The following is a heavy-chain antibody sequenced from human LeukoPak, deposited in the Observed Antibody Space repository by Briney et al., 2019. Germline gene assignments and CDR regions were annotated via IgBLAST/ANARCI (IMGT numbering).Heavy chain of an antibody. CDR3: ARDHNASVFDY. CDR2: INHSGST. CDR1: DGSFSGYY. Sequence: SETLSLTCAVYDGSFSGYYWSWIRQPPGKGLEWIGEINHSGSTNYNPSLKSRVTISVDTSKNQFSLKLSSVTAADTAVYYCARDHNASVFDYWGQGTLVTVSS. J-gene: IGHJ4*02. D-gene: IGHD1-1*01. V-gene: IGHV4-34*01.